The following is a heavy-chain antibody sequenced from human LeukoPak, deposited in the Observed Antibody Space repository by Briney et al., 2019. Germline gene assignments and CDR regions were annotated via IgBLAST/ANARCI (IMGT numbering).Heavy chain of an antibody. CDR2: ISSSSSYI. J-gene: IGHJ4*02. V-gene: IGHV3-21*01. CDR1: GFTFSSYS. CDR3: ARGVAETFFDY. Sequence: GGSLRLSCAASGFTFSSYSMNWVRQAPGKGLEWVSSISSSSSYIYYADSVKGRFTISRDNSKNTLYLQMNSLRAEDTAVYYCARGVAETFFDYWGQGTLVTVSS. D-gene: IGHD3-10*01.